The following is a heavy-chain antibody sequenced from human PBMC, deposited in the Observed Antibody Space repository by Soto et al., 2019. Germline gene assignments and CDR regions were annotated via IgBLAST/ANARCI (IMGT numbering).Heavy chain of an antibody. CDR3: ARLRGLWFGEREFDY. CDR1: GGSISSYY. J-gene: IGHJ4*02. V-gene: IGHV4-59*08. CDR2: IYYSGST. D-gene: IGHD3-10*01. Sequence: SETLSLTCTVSGGSISSYYWSWIRQPPGKGLEWIGYIYYSGSTNYNPSLKSRVTISVDTSKNQFSLKLSSVTAADTAVYYCARLRGLWFGEREFDYWGQGTLVTVSS.